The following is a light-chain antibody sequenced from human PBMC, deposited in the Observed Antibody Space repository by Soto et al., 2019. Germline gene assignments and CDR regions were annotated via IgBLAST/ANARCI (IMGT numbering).Light chain of an antibody. Sequence: QSALTQPRSVSGSPGQSVTISCTGTSSDVGGYNYVSWYQQHPGKAPKLMIYDVSKWPSGVPDRFSGSKSGNTASLNISGLKAEDEGEYYCCAYAGNSLWVFGGGTQLTVL. CDR2: DVS. V-gene: IGLV2-11*01. CDR1: SSDVGGYNY. J-gene: IGLJ3*02. CDR3: CAYAGNSLWV.